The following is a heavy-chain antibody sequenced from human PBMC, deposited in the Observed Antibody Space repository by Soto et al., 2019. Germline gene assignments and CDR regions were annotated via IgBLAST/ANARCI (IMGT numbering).Heavy chain of an antibody. CDR2: INHSGST. D-gene: IGHD4-17*01. CDR3: ARWRMTTVTIDAFDI. J-gene: IGHJ3*02. V-gene: IGHV4-34*01. Sequence: ETLSLTCAVYGGSFSGYYWSWIRQPPGKGLEWIGEINHSGSTNYNPSLKSRVTISVDTSKNQFSLKLSSVTAADTAVYYCARWRMTTVTIDAFDISGQGTMVTVSS. CDR1: GGSFSGYY.